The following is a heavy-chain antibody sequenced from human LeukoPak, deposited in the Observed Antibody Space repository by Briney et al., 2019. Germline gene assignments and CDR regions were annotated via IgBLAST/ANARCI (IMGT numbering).Heavy chain of an antibody. CDR2: ISGSGGST. J-gene: IGHJ4*02. Sequence: PGGSLRLSCAASGFTFSSYAVSWVRQAPGKGLEWVSAISGSGGSTYYADSVKGRFTISRDNSKNTLYLQMNSLRAEDTAIYYCAKTDPYALYYFDYWGQGTLVTVSS. CDR1: GFTFSSYA. CDR3: AKTDPYALYYFDY. D-gene: IGHD2-8*01. V-gene: IGHV3-23*01.